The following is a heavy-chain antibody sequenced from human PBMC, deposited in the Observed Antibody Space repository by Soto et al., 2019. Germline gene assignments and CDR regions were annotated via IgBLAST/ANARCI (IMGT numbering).Heavy chain of an antibody. CDR3: AQVAVTTGGNWFEP. CDR1: GCSFTSYW. CDR2: IYPGDSGT. J-gene: IGHJ5*02. D-gene: IGHD2-15*01. Sequence: RGESLKISCEGSGCSFTSYWIGSVRQMPGKGLEWMGIIYPGDSGTRYSPSFRGQVTISADKSISTAYLQWSSLKASDTAMYYCAQVAVTTGGNWFEPWGQGTLVTVSS. V-gene: IGHV5-51*01.